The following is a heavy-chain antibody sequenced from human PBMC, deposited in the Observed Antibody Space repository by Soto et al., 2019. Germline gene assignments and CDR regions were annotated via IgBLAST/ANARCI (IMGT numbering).Heavy chain of an antibody. Sequence: SETLSLTCTVSGGSISSYYWSWIRQPPGKGLEWIGYIYYSGSTNYNPSLKSRVTISVDTSKNQFSLKLSSVTAADTAVYYCAAEKITMVRGVILNWFDPWGQGTLVTVSS. V-gene: IGHV4-59*01. J-gene: IGHJ5*02. CDR1: GGSISSYY. D-gene: IGHD3-10*01. CDR3: AAEKITMVRGVILNWFDP. CDR2: IYYSGST.